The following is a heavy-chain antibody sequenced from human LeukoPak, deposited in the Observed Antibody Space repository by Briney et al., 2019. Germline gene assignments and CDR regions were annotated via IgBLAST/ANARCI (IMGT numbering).Heavy chain of an antibody. CDR3: ARLLWFGELSDAFDI. D-gene: IGHD3-10*01. J-gene: IGHJ3*02. CDR1: GGSISSSSYY. CDR2: IYYSGST. Sequence: SETLSLTCTVSGGSISSSSYYWGWIRQPPGKGLEWIGSIYYSGSTYYNPSLKSRVTISVDTSKNQFSLKLSSVTAADTAVYYCARLLWFGELSDAFDIWGQGTMVTVSS. V-gene: IGHV4-39*07.